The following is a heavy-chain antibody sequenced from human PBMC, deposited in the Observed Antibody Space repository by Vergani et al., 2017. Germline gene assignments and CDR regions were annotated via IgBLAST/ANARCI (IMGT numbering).Heavy chain of an antibody. CDR1: GFTFSSYW. J-gene: IGHJ4*02. CDR3: GWVPNY. CDR2: IKQDGSEK. D-gene: IGHD1-1*01. Sequence: EVQLVESGGGLVQPGGSLRLSCAASGFTFSSYWMSWVRQAPGKGLEWVANIKQDGSEKYYVDSVKGRFTITRNNAKNSLYLQMNSRRADDTAVYYCGWVPNYWGQGTLVTVAS. V-gene: IGHV3-7*01.